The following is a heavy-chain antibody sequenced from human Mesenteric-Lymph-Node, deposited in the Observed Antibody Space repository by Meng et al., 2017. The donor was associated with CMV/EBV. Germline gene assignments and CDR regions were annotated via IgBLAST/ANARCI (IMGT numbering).Heavy chain of an antibody. CDR3: ARVARGGIY. J-gene: IGHJ4*02. D-gene: IGHD2-15*01. V-gene: IGHV4-39*01. Sequence: ESLKISCTVSGGSISSSSYYWGWIRQPPGKGLEWIGSIYYSGGTYYNPSLKSRVTISVDTSKNQFSLKLSSVTAADTAVYYCARVARGGIYWGQGTLVTVSS. CDR2: IYYSGGT. CDR1: GGSISSSSYY.